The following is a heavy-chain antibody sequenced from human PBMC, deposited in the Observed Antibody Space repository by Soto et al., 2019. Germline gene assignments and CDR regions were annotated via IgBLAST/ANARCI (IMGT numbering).Heavy chain of an antibody. CDR2: ISYDGSNK. V-gene: IGHV3-30*18. J-gene: IGHJ6*02. D-gene: IGHD6-25*01. CDR1: GFTFSSYG. CDR3: AKDRRPNYYYGMDV. Sequence: QVQLVESGGGVVQPGRSLRLSCAASGFTFSSYGMHWVRQAPGKGLEWVAVISYDGSNKYYADSVKGRFTISRDNSKIALCLQMNSLRAEDTAVYYCAKDRRPNYYYGMDVWGQGTTVTVSS.